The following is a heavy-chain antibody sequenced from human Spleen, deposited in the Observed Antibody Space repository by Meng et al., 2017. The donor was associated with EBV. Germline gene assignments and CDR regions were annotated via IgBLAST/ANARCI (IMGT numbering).Heavy chain of an antibody. V-gene: IGHV4-39*01. Sequence: QRHLRESGRGLVKPSATLSLPCTVSGGSISSSSYFWGWIRQPPGKGLEWIGTIYYSGSTYYNPSLESRVTISVDTSKNQFSLKLSSVTAADTAVYYCARLLYSGYGYPDYWGQGTLVTVSS. CDR3: ARLLYSGYGYPDY. CDR1: GGSISSSSYF. J-gene: IGHJ4*02. CDR2: IYYSGST. D-gene: IGHD5-12*01.